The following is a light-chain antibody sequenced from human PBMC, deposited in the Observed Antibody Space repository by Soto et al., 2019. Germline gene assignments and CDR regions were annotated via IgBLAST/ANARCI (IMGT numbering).Light chain of an antibody. V-gene: IGLV4-69*01. CDR3: QTWGTGIHGV. CDR2: LNSDGSH. J-gene: IGLJ3*02. Sequence: QSVLTQSPSASASLGASVKLTCTLSSGHSSYAIAWHQQQPEKGPRYLMKLNSDGSHSKGAGIPDRFSGSSSGAERYLTISSLQSEDEADYYCQTWGTGIHGVFGGGTKLTVL. CDR1: SGHSSYA.